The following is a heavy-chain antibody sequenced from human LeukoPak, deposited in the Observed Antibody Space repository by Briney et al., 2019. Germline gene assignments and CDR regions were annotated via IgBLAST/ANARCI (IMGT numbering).Heavy chain of an antibody. J-gene: IGHJ5*02. D-gene: IGHD2-2*01. CDR2: MNPNSGNT. V-gene: IGHV1-8*03. CDR1: GGTFSSYA. CDR3: ARELAGYCSSTSCSLFDP. Sequence: ASVKVSCKASGGTFSSYAINWVRQATGQGLEWMGWMNPNSGNTGYAQKFQGRVTITRNTSISTAYMELSSLRSEDTAVYYCARELAGYCSSTSCSLFDPWGQGTLVTVSS.